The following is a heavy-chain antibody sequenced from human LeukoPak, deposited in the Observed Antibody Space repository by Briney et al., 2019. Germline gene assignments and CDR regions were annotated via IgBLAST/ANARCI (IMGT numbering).Heavy chain of an antibody. V-gene: IGHV1-69*13. D-gene: IGHD5-12*01. CDR1: GGTFSSYA. CDR2: IIPIFGTA. CDR3: ARGDRGGYSGYDSFDY. J-gene: IGHJ4*02. Sequence: SVKVSCKASGGTFSSYAISWVRQAPGQGLEWMGRIIPIFGTANYAQKFQGRVTITADESTSTAYMELSSLRSEDTAVYYCARGDRGGYSGYDSFDYWGQGTLVTVSS.